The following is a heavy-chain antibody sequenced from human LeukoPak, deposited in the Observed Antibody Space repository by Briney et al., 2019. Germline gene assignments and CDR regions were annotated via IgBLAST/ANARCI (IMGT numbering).Heavy chain of an antibody. CDR2: IYYTGST. CDR1: GGSISSGGYY. J-gene: IGHJ4*02. V-gene: IGHV4-61*08. D-gene: IGHD6-13*01. Sequence: SETLSLTCTVSGGSISSGGYYWSWIRQPPGKGLEWIGYIYYTGSTDYNPSLKSRVAISVDTSRNQFSLKLSSVTAADTAVYYCARGSKAAPGTFDYWGQGTLVTVSS. CDR3: ARGSKAAPGTFDY.